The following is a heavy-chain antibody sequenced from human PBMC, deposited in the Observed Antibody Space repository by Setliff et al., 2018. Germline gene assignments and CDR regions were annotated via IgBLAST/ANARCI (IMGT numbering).Heavy chain of an antibody. V-gene: IGHV3-20*04. CDR2: INWNGGST. J-gene: IGHJ6*03. D-gene: IGHD3-22*01. CDR1: GFTFDDYD. Sequence: PGGSLRLSCAASGFTFDDYDMNWVRQAPGKGLEWVSGINWNGGSTSYADSVKGRFTISRDNATNSLYLQMNSLRAEDTALYYCARQGGGAVIRYYYYDYYMDVWGKGTTVTVSS. CDR3: ARQGGGAVIRYYYYDYYMDV.